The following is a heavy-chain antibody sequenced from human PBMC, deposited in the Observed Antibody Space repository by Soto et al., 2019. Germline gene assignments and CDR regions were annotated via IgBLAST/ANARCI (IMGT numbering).Heavy chain of an antibody. D-gene: IGHD2-15*01. J-gene: IGHJ6*03. CDR1: GFTFSKYG. CDR2: ISSSSSTI. V-gene: IGHV3-48*01. Sequence: GGSLRLSCVASGFTFSKYGMNWGRQAPGKGLEWGSHISSSSSTIYYAESVKGRFTISRDNAKNSLYLQMNSLRGEDTAVYYCARSYCSGGSCYSGRTVYYYMDVWGKGTTVTVSS. CDR3: ARSYCSGGSCYSGRTVYYYMDV.